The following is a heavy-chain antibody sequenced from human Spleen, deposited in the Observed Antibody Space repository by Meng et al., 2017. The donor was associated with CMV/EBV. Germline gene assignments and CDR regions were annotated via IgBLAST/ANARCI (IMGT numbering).Heavy chain of an antibody. CDR2: INPKSGDT. Sequence: ASVKVSCKASGYTFSAYYMHWVRQAPGQGLEWVGWINPKSGDTKFAQRFQGRVTMTRDTFISTAYMELSRLRSDDTAVYYCARDGVQSFYYYYGMDVWGQGTTVTVSS. CDR1: GYTFSAYY. CDR3: ARDGVQSFYYYYGMDV. V-gene: IGHV1-2*02. J-gene: IGHJ6*02. D-gene: IGHD3-16*01.